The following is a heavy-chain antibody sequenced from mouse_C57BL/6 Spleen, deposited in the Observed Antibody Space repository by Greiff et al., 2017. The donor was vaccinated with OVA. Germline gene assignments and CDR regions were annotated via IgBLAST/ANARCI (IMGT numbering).Heavy chain of an antibody. CDR1: GYTFTDYA. V-gene: IGHV1-67*01. CDR3: ARLPNYYGSSYWYFDV. D-gene: IGHD1-1*01. CDR2: ISTYYGDA. J-gene: IGHJ1*03. Sequence: QVQLQQSGPELVRPGVSVKISCKGSGYTFTDYAMHWVKQSHAKSLAWIGVISTYYGDASYNQKFKDKATMTVDKSSSTAYMELARLTSEDSAVYYCARLPNYYGSSYWYFDVWGTGTTVTVSS.